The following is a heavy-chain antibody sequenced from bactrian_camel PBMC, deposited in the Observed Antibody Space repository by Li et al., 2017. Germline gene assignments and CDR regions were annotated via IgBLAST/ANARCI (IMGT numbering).Heavy chain of an antibody. CDR1: IHTYDSNC. CDR3: AAEPYVWVRGRPIDYNY. J-gene: IGHJ4*01. Sequence: HVQLVESGGGSVQAGGSLRLSCTASIHTYDSNCLGWFRQALGKEREGVAYIDIDDRTNYTNSVKGRFTISRDSAENTLYLQMSSLKPEDTAMYRCAAEPYVWVRGRPIDYNYWGQGTQVTVS. CDR2: IDIDDRT. D-gene: IGHD5*01. V-gene: IGHV3S55*01.